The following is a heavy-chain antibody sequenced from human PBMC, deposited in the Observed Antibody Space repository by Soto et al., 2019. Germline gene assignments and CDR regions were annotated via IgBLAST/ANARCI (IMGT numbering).Heavy chain of an antibody. CDR2: ISSSSSYI. CDR1: GFTFSSYS. CDR3: ARGSSSGYCSGGSCSLWYFQH. Sequence: VQLVESGGGLVKPGGSLRLSCAASGFTFSSYSMNWVRQAPGKGLEWVSSISSSSSYIYYADSVKGRFTISRDNAKNSLYLQMNSLRAEDTAVYYCARGSSSGYCSGGSCSLWYFQHWGQGTLVTVSS. J-gene: IGHJ1*01. V-gene: IGHV3-21*01. D-gene: IGHD2-15*01.